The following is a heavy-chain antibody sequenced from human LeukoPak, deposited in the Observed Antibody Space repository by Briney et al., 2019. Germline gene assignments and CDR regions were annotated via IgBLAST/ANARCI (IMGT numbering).Heavy chain of an antibody. Sequence: GGSLRLSCAVSGFPFSVYEMNWVRQAPGKGLEWVSNIGSSGTTIYYADSVRGRFSISRDNAKSSLYLQMNSLRVEDTAVYYCALLAVASDFDYWGEGALVTVSS. V-gene: IGHV3-48*03. CDR1: GFPFSVYE. CDR3: ALLAVASDFDY. J-gene: IGHJ4*02. D-gene: IGHD6-19*01. CDR2: IGSSGTTI.